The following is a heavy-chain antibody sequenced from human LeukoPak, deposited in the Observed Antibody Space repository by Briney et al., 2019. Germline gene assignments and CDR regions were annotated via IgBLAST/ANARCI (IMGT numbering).Heavy chain of an antibody. J-gene: IGHJ4*02. CDR3: ARIRAAAGTWDYFDH. CDR1: GFTFNTYW. CDR2: IKQDGSEK. D-gene: IGHD6-13*01. V-gene: IGHV3-7*03. Sequence: GGSLRLSCAASGFTFNTYWMTWFRQAPGKGLEWVANIKQDGSEKYYVDSVKGRFTISRDNAKNSLYLQMNSLRAEDTAIYYCARIRAAAGTWDYFDHWGQGTLVTVSS.